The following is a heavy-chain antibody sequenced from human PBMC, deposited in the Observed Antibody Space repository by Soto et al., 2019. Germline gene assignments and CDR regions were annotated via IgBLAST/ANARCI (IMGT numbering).Heavy chain of an antibody. CDR1: GGTFSSYA. Sequence: SVKVSCKASGGTFSSYAISWVRQAPGQGLEWMGGIIPIFGTANYAQKFQGRVTITADESTSTAYMELSSLRSEDTAVYYCARDPLYYGSGSYYDYWDQGTLVTVSS. V-gene: IGHV1-69*13. J-gene: IGHJ4*02. CDR3: ARDPLYYGSGSYYDY. CDR2: IIPIFGTA. D-gene: IGHD3-10*01.